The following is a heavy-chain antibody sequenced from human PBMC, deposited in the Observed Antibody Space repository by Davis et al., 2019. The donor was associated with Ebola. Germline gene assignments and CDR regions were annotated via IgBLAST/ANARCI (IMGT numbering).Heavy chain of an antibody. CDR1: GFTFSDYY. Sequence: GESLKISCAASGFTFSDYYMSWVRQAPGKGLEWVANINQDGSEKYYVDSVKGRFTISRDNAKNSLYLQMNSLRAEDTAVYYCARDWGSSWYRGYHYYGMDVWGQGTTVTVPS. V-gene: IGHV3-7*03. CDR2: INQDGSEK. D-gene: IGHD6-13*01. J-gene: IGHJ6*02. CDR3: ARDWGSSWYRGYHYYGMDV.